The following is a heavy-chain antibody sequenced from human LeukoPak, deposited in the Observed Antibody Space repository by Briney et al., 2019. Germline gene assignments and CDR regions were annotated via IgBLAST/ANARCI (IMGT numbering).Heavy chain of an antibody. Sequence: ASVKVSCKASGYTCIDYSIHWVRHAPGQGLGWMGEINPNNGDTNFAPEFQGRVTMTRDTSITTAFMELSSLRYADTAIYYCATHCSGAACFDYWGQGTLVTVSS. CDR3: ATHCSGAACFDY. V-gene: IGHV1-2*02. D-gene: IGHD2-15*01. J-gene: IGHJ4*02. CDR2: INPNNGDT. CDR1: GYTCIDYS.